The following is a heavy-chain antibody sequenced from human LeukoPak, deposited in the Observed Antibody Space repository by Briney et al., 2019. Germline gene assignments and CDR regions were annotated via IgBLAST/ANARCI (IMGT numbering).Heavy chain of an antibody. CDR2: ISSSSSTI. V-gene: IGHV3-48*01. CDR1: GFTISSYA. Sequence: PGGSLRLSCAASGFTISSYAMSCVRQAPGKGLEWVSYISSSSSTIYYADSVKGRFTISRDNAKNSLYLQMNSLRAEDTAVYYCARDGGLDIVVPQTPDAFDIWGQGTMVTVSS. CDR3: ARDGGLDIVVPQTPDAFDI. D-gene: IGHD2-2*03. J-gene: IGHJ3*02.